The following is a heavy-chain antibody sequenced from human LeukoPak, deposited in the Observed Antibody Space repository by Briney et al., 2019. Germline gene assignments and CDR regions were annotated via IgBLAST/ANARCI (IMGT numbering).Heavy chain of an antibody. CDR1: SGSFSGYY. Sequence: PSETLSLTCAVYSGSFSGYYWSWIRQPPGKGLEWIGEINDSGSVNCNPSLKNRVTLSVDTSKNQFSLRLSSVAAADTADCARGLVDSGASQVSADWRQGPVVTASS. CDR2: INDSGSV. CDR3: ARGLVDSGASQVSAD. V-gene: IGHV4-34*01. J-gene: IGHJ1*01. D-gene: IGHD5-12*01.